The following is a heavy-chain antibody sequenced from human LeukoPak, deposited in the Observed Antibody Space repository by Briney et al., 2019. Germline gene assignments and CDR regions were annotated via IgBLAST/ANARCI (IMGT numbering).Heavy chain of an antibody. J-gene: IGHJ4*02. CDR1: GFTFSSYA. V-gene: IGHV3-23*01. CDR3: AKDRVVVVAAALYFDS. D-gene: IGHD2-15*01. CDR2: ISGSGTST. Sequence: GGSLRLSCTASGFTFSSYAMHWVRQAPGKGLEWVSGISGSGTSTYYADSVKGQFTISRDNSKNTLFVQMNSLRAEDAAIYYCAKDRVVVVAAALYFDSWGQGTLVTVSS.